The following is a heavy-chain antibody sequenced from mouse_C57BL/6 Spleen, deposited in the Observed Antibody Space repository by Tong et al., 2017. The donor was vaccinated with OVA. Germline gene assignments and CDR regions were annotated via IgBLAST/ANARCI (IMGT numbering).Heavy chain of an antibody. V-gene: IGHV5-4*01. J-gene: IGHJ3*01. CDR1: GFTFSSYA. Sequence: EVQLQESGGDLVKPGGSLKLSCAASGFTFSSYAMSWVRQTPEKRLEWVATISDGGSYTYYPDNVKGRFTISRDNAKNNLYLQMSHLKSEDTAMYYCASRQLRPFAYWGQGTLVTVSA. CDR2: ISDGGSYT. CDR3: ASRQLRPFAY. D-gene: IGHD3-2*02.